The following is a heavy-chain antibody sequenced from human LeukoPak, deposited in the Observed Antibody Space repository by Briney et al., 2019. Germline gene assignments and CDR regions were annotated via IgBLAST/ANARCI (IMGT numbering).Heavy chain of an antibody. J-gene: IGHJ4*02. Sequence: GGSLRLSCAASGFTLSSYAMSWVRQAPGKGLEWVSAISGSGGSTYYADSVKGRFTISRDNSKNTLYLQMNSLRAEDTAVYYCAKDVGVGATPKRFDYWGQGTLVTVSS. CDR1: GFTLSSYA. V-gene: IGHV3-23*01. D-gene: IGHD1-26*01. CDR3: AKDVGVGATPKRFDY. CDR2: ISGSGGST.